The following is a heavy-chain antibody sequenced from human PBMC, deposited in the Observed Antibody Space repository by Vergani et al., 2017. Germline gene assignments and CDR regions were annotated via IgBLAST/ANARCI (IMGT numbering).Heavy chain of an antibody. J-gene: IGHJ4*02. CDR2: IDWDDDK. D-gene: IGHD7-27*01. V-gene: IGHV2-70*04. Sequence: QVTLKESGPALVKPTQTLTLTCTFSGFSLSTSRMRVSWIRQPPGKALEWLARIDWDDDKFYSTSLKTMLTISKDTSKNQVVLTMTNMDPVDTATYYCARSSNWGSTGFDYWGQGTLVTVSS. CDR3: ARSSNWGSTGFDY. CDR1: GFSLSTSRMR.